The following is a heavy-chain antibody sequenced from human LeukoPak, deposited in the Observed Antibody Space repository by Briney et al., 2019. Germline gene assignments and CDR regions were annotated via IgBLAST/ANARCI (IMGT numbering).Heavy chain of an antibody. CDR1: GYTFTNYG. J-gene: IGHJ6*02. CDR2: ISTYNGNT. Sequence: ASVKVSCKASGYTFTNYGVSWVRQAPGQGLEWMGWISTYNGNTNYAHKLQGRVTMTTDTSTSAAYMELRSLRSDDTAVYYRTRENYETYYMDVWGQGTTVTVSS. D-gene: IGHD3-22*01. V-gene: IGHV1-18*01. CDR3: TRENYETYYMDV.